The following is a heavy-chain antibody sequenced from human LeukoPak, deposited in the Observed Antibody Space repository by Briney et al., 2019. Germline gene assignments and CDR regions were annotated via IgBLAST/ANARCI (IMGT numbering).Heavy chain of an antibody. V-gene: IGHV1-2*02. CDR3: ARYGGFGELIIDY. J-gene: IGHJ4*02. Sequence: ASVKVSCKASGYTFTGYYMHWVRQAPGQGLEWMGWINPKSGGTKYAQKFQGRATMTRDTSISTAYMELSRLRSDDTAVYYCARYGGFGELIIDYWGQGTLVTVSS. D-gene: IGHD3-10*01. CDR2: INPKSGGT. CDR1: GYTFTGYY.